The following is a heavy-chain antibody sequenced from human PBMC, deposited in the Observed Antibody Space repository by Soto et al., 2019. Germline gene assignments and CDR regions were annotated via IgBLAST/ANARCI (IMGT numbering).Heavy chain of an antibody. CDR3: ARTYSSSWSPFDY. Sequence: PSETLSLTCAVYGGSFSGYYWSWIRQPPGKGLEWIGEINHSGSTNYNPSLKSRVIISVDTSENQFSLKLSSVTAADTAVYYCARTYSSSWSPFDYWGQGTLVTVSS. D-gene: IGHD6-13*01. CDR2: INHSGST. V-gene: IGHV4-34*01. J-gene: IGHJ4*02. CDR1: GGSFSGYY.